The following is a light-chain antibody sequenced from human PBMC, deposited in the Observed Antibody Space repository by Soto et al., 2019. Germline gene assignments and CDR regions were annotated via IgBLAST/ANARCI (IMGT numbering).Light chain of an antibody. V-gene: IGKV3-20*01. Sequence: EIVLPQSPATLSLSPGERATLSCRASQSVPRSYLACYQQKPGQAPRLLIYGTSSRATGIPDRFSGSGSGTDFTLTISRLEPEDFAVFYCQQYGSSITFGQGTRLEIK. CDR3: QQYGSSIT. J-gene: IGKJ5*01. CDR2: GTS. CDR1: QSVPRSY.